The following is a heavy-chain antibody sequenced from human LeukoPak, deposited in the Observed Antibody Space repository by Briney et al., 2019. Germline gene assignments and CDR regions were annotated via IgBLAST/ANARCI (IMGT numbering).Heavy chain of an antibody. CDR1: GFNCSHYA. CDR3: ASSSWYGPFDY. CDR2: ISYDGSKK. Sequence: PGRSPGLSCAASGFNCSHYAMHWLRQAPGKGLEGVAIISYDGSKKYYADSVKGRFTISRDNSKNTLNLQMNSLRTDDTAVYYCASSSWYGPFDYWGQGTLVTVSS. J-gene: IGHJ4*02. D-gene: IGHD6-19*01. V-gene: IGHV3-30*03.